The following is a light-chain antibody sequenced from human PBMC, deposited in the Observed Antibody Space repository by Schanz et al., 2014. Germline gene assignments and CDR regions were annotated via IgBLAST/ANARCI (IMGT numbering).Light chain of an antibody. Sequence: DIQMTQSPSSLSASVGDRVTITCRASQSISNFLNWYQQKPGKAPKLLIYSASSLQSGVPSRFSGSGSGTDFTLTISSLQPEDFATYYCQQSGTFGQGTRLDIK. CDR3: QQSGT. V-gene: IGKV1-39*01. CDR2: SAS. CDR1: QSISNF. J-gene: IGKJ5*01.